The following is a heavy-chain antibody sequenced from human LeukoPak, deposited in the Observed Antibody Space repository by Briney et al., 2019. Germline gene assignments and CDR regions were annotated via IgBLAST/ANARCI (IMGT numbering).Heavy chain of an antibody. D-gene: IGHD3-22*01. CDR3: AAIGGSGYYRY. CDR1: GGTFSSYA. Sequence: SVRVSFKASGGTFSSYAISWVRRAPGQGLEWMGGIIPIFGTANYAQKFQGRVTITADESTSTAYMELSSLRSEDTAVYYCAAIGGSGYYRYWGQGTLVTVSS. CDR2: IIPIFGTA. V-gene: IGHV1-69*01. J-gene: IGHJ4*02.